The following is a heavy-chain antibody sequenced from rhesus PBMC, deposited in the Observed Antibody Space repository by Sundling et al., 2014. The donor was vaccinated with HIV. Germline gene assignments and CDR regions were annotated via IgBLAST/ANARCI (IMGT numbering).Heavy chain of an antibody. CDR3: ARTGPWTGYYSFDY. Sequence: QVKLHQWGEGLVKPSETLSLTCAVYGGSISGFQYWSWIRQPPGKRLEWIGYIYGSDSNTDYNPSLKSRVTLSVDTSKNQLSLKLSSVTAADTAMYYCARTGPWTGYYSFDYWGQGVLVTVSS. CDR1: GGSISGFQY. CDR2: IYGSDSNT. J-gene: IGHJ4*01. D-gene: IGHD3-3*01. V-gene: IGHV4-73*01.